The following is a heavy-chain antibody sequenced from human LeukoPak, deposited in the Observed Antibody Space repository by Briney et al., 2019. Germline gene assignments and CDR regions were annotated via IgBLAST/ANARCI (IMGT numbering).Heavy chain of an antibody. V-gene: IGHV3-64*02. Sequence: GGSLRLPCAASGFTFSSYAMHWVRQAPGKGLEDVSAIVGNGGSTYYVDSVKGRFTISRDNSKNTLYLQMDSLRAEDMAVYYCARVRHGGDCFDYWGQGTLVTVSS. CDR2: IVGNGGST. CDR1: GFTFSSYA. J-gene: IGHJ4*02. CDR3: ARVRHGGDCFDY. D-gene: IGHD2-21*01.